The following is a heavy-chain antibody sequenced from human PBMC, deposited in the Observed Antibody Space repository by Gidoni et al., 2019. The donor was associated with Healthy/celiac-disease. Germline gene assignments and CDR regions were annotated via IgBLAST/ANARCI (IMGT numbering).Heavy chain of an antibody. CDR2: IVPRGPYT. J-gene: IGHJ4*02. D-gene: IGHD3-10*01. CDR3: SGYGGGFGESRGY. CDR1: GYSFTSYW. V-gene: IGHV5-10-1*03. Sequence: EVQRVQSGEEVKKLGEARRISGKGSGYSFTSYWISWVRQMPGKGLEGMGRIVPRGPYTHYRPSFQGHVTISADKSVVPSYLQWSSLEASDTAMYFCSGYGGGFGESRGYWGQGTLFTVSS.